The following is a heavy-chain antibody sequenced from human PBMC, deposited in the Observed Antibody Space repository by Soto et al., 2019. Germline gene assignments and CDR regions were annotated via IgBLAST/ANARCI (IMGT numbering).Heavy chain of an antibody. D-gene: IGHD6-13*01. CDR1: GGSISSYY. CDR2: IYYSGST. J-gene: IGHJ4*02. Sequence: SETLSLTCTVSGGSISSYYWSWIRQPPGKGLEWIGYIYYSGSTNYNPSLKSRVTISVDTSKNQFSLKLSSVTAADTAVYYCARRYSSIFDFWGQGTLVTVS. CDR3: ARRYSSIFDF. V-gene: IGHV4-59*08.